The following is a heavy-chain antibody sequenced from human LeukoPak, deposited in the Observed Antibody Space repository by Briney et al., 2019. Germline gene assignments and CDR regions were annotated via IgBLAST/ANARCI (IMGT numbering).Heavy chain of an antibody. Sequence: ASVKVSCKVSGYTLTELSMHWVRQAPGKGLEWMGGFDPEDGETIYAQKFQGRVTMTEDTSTDTAYMELSSLRSEDTAAYYCATAYYYNSSGLNGMDVWGQGTTVTVSS. CDR3: ATAYYYNSSGLNGMDV. CDR2: FDPEDGET. CDR1: GYTLTELS. V-gene: IGHV1-24*01. D-gene: IGHD3-22*01. J-gene: IGHJ6*02.